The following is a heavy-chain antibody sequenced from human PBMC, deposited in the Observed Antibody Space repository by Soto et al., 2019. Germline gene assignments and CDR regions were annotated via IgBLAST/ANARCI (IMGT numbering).Heavy chain of an antibody. CDR1: GGSISSSSYY. D-gene: IGHD5-12*01. V-gene: IGHV4-39*01. Sequence: XXTLSLACTVSGGSISSSSYYWGFIRQPPGKGLEWIGSIYYSGSTYYNPSLKSRVTISVDTSKNQFSLKLSSVTAADTAVYYCARLLRHNYYGMDVWGQGTTVTVSS. J-gene: IGHJ6*02. CDR2: IYYSGST. CDR3: ARLLRHNYYGMDV.